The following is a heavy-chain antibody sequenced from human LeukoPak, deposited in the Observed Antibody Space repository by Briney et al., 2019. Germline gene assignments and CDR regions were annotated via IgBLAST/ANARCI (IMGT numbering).Heavy chain of an antibody. Sequence: GGSLRLSCAASGFTFSNYWMSWVRQAPGKGLEWVANIKQDGSEKNYVDSVKGRFSISRDNAKNSLYLQMNSLRAEDTAMYYCGRVVGSKCYDCVDFWGQGTLITVSS. V-gene: IGHV3-7*01. CDR2: IKQDGSEK. J-gene: IGHJ4*02. CDR1: GFTFSNYW. D-gene: IGHD5-12*01. CDR3: GRVVGSKCYDCVDF.